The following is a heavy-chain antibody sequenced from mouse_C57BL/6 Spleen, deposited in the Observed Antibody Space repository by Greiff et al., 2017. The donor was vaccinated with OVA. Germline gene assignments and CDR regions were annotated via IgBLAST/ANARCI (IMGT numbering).Heavy chain of an antibody. CDR2: INPSTGGT. D-gene: IGHD2-4*01. CDR1: GYSFTGYY. Sequence: VQLQQSGPELVKPGASVKISCKASGYSFTGYYMNWVKQSPEKSLEWIGEINPSTGGTTYNQKFKAKATLTVDKSSSTAYMQLKSLTSEDSAVYYCAIYYDPAWFAYWGQGTLVTVSA. J-gene: IGHJ3*01. CDR3: AIYYDPAWFAY. V-gene: IGHV1-42*01.